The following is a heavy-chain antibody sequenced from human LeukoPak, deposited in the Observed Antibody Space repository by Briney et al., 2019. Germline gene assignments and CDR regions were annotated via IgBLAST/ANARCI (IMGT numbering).Heavy chain of an antibody. D-gene: IGHD3-22*01. CDR2: INSSGGST. CDR3: ARAYYYDSSGSSFSYY. V-gene: IGHV1-46*01. J-gene: IGHJ4*02. CDR1: GYTFTSYY. Sequence: ASVKVSCKASGYTFTSYYMHWVRQAPGQGLEWMGIINSSGGSTSYAQKFQGRVTMTRDTSTSTVYMELSSLRSEDTAVYYCARAYYYDSSGSSFSYYWGQGTLVTVSS.